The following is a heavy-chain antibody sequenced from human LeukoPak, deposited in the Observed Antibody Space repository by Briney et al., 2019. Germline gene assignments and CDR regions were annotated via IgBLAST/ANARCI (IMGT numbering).Heavy chain of an antibody. J-gene: IGHJ3*02. V-gene: IGHV1-18*04. CDR1: GYTFTDYY. CDR3: ARVVLKQSLDDAFAI. Sequence: GASVKVSCKASGYTFTDYYIHWVRQAPGEGLEWMGCINPKSGNTNYAQKLQGRVTMTTDTSTSTAYMELRSLRSDDTAVYYCARVVLKQSLDDAFAIWGQRTMVTVSS. CDR2: INPKSGNT. D-gene: IGHD6-19*01.